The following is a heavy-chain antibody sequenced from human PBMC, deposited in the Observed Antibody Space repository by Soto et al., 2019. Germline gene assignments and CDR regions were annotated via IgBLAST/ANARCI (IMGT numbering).Heavy chain of an antibody. V-gene: IGHV3-23*01. J-gene: IGHJ4*02. CDR1: GFIFSSYA. CDR2: LNGGGSNT. D-gene: IGHD3-22*01. CDR3: AKDKDGVITRSHFDY. Sequence: EGQLLQSGGGLVQPGGSLRLSCTGSGFIFSSYAMSWVRQAPGKGLEWISGLNGGGSNTLYADSVKGRFTISRDNFKKTLYLQMNSLRAEDTGVYYCAKDKDGVITRSHFDYWGQGNLVTVSS.